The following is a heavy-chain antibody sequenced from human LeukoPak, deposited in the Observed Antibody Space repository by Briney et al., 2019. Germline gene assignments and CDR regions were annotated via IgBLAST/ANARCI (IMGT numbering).Heavy chain of an antibody. J-gene: IGHJ4*02. V-gene: IGHV3-23*01. CDR3: AKASSGYYPRYYFDY. Sequence: GGSLRLSCAASGFTFSSYAMSWVRQAPGKGLEWVSAISGSGGSTYYADSVKGRFTISRDNSKNTLYLQMNSLGAEDTAVYYCAKASSGYYPRYYFDYWGQGTLVTVSS. CDR2: ISGSGGST. D-gene: IGHD3-22*01. CDR1: GFTFSSYA.